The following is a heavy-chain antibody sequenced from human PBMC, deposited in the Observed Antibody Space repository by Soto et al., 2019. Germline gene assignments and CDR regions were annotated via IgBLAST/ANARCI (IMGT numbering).Heavy chain of an antibody. J-gene: IGHJ5*02. CDR3: AKDPYCSSTSCYTGWFDP. Sequence: EVQLLESGGGLVQPGGSLRLSCTASGFTFSSYAMSWVRQAPGKGLEWVSAISGSGGSTYYADSVKGWFTISRDNSKNTLYLQMNSLRAEDTAVYYCAKDPYCSSTSCYTGWFDPWGQGTLVTVSS. CDR2: ISGSGGST. CDR1: GFTFSSYA. D-gene: IGHD2-2*02. V-gene: IGHV3-23*01.